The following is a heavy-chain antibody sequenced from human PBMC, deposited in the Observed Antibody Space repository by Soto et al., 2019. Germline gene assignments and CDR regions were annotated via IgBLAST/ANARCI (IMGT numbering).Heavy chain of an antibody. D-gene: IGHD1-26*01. CDR3: AARSGSYYYGMDV. J-gene: IGHJ6*02. Sequence: SVKVSCKASGFTFTSSAVQWVRQARGQRLEWIGWIVVGSGNTNYAQKFQERVTITRDMSTSTAYMELSSLRSEDTAVYYCAARSGSYYYGMDVWGHGTTVTVSS. CDR1: GFTFTSSA. CDR2: IVVGSGNT. V-gene: IGHV1-58*01.